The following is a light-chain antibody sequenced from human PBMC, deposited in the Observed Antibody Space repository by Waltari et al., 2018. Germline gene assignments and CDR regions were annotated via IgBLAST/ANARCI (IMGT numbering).Light chain of an antibody. CDR3: QHYVSLPAT. J-gene: IGKJ1*01. CDR1: QSVSRF. Sequence: YRASQSVSRFLAWYQQKPVQAPRLLIYAASSRATGIPDRFSGSGSGTDFSLTISRLEPEDFAMYYCQHYVSLPATFGQGTKVEIK. CDR2: AAS. V-gene: IGKV3-20*01.